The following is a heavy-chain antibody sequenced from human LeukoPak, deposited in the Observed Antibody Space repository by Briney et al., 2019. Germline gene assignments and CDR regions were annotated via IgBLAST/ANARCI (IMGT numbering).Heavy chain of an antibody. D-gene: IGHD3-9*01. J-gene: IGHJ3*02. V-gene: IGHV3-11*06. Sequence: GGSLRLSCAASGFTFSDYYMSWIRQAPGKGLEWVSYISSSSSYTNYADSVKGRFTISRDNAKNSLYLQMNSLRAEDTAVYYCARGKVLRYFDWLPDVFDIWGQGTMVSVSS. CDR2: ISSSSSYT. CDR3: ARGKVLRYFDWLPDVFDI. CDR1: GFTFSDYY.